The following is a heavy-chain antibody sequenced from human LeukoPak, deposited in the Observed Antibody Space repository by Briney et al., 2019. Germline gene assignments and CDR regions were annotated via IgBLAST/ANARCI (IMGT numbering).Heavy chain of an antibody. CDR2: ISWNSGSI. Sequence: GGSLRLSCAASGFTFSSYAMSWVRQAPGKGLEWVSGISWNSGSIGYADSVKGRFTISRDNAKNSLYLQMNSQRAEDKDLYYCAKGTAYSSGPKMDVWGKGTTVTVSS. D-gene: IGHD6-19*01. CDR3: AKGTAYSSGPKMDV. V-gene: IGHV3-9*01. CDR1: GFTFSSYA. J-gene: IGHJ6*04.